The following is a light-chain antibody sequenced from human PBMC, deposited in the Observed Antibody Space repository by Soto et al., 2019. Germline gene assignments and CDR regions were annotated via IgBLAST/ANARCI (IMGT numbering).Light chain of an antibody. J-gene: IGLJ1*01. CDR1: RSDIGDSNF. CDR3: ASFRSGTILV. V-gene: IGLV2-14*01. Sequence: QSVLTQPASVSGSPGQSVTISCTGPRSDIGDSNFISWYQHSPGKAPRLLIYEVNNRPSGVSRRFSGSKAGNTASLTISGLLKDDEADYFCASFRSGTILVFGSGTKVTVL. CDR2: EVN.